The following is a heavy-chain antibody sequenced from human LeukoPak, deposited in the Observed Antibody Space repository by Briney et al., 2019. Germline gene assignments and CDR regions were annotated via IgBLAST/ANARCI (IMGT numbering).Heavy chain of an antibody. D-gene: IGHD6-19*01. CDR3: ARATPLAVAGLSFQH. CDR1: GFTFSSYA. V-gene: IGHV3-30-3*01. Sequence: GGSLRLSCAASGFTFSSYAMHWVRQAPGKGLEWVAVISYDGSNKYYADSVKGRFTISRDNSKNTLYLQMNSLRAEDTAVYYCARATPLAVAGLSFQHWGQGTLVTVSS. J-gene: IGHJ1*01. CDR2: ISYDGSNK.